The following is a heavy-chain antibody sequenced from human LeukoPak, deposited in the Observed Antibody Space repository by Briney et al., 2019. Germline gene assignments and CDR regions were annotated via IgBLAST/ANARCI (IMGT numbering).Heavy chain of an antibody. D-gene: IGHD3-22*01. CDR1: GFTFSTYS. CDR2: IDRSSSTI. Sequence: PGGSLRLSCAASGFTFSTYSMNWVRQAPGEGLEWVSYIDRSSSTIYYADSVKGRFTVSRDSAKNSLFLQMNSLRAKDTAVYYCARYHYDSGREFDCWGQGTLVTVSS. J-gene: IGHJ4*02. V-gene: IGHV3-48*01. CDR3: ARYHYDSGREFDC.